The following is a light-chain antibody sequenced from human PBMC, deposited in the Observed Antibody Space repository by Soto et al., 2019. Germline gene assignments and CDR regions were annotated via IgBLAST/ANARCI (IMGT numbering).Light chain of an antibody. Sequence: QSVLTQPPSVSGAPGQRVTIYCAGTSSNIGAGYGVHWYQQLPGRAPKLLIHNYVNRPSGVPDRFSGSKSGTSASLAITGLQGEDEGDYYCQSYDSNLSGSLFGGGTKLTVL. CDR2: NYV. CDR3: QSYDSNLSGSL. J-gene: IGLJ2*01. CDR1: SSNIGAGYG. V-gene: IGLV1-40*01.